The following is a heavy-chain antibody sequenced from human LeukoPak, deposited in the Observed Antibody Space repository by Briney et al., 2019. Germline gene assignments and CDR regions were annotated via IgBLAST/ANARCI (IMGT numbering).Heavy chain of an antibody. V-gene: IGHV4-31*03. CDR2: IYYSGST. Sequence: SETLSLTCTVSGGSISSGGYYWSWIRQHPGKGLEWIGYIYYSGSTYYNPSLKSRVTISVDTSKNQFSLMLSSVTAAETAVYYCARDFSRYGYGMDVWGQGTTVTVSS. CDR1: GGSISSGGYY. CDR3: ARDFSRYGYGMDV. D-gene: IGHD2/OR15-2a*01. J-gene: IGHJ6*02.